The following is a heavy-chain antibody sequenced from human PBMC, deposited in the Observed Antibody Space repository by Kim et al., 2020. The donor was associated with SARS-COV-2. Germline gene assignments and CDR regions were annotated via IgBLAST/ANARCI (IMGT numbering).Heavy chain of an antibody. CDR2: GIT. CDR3: ARQVGPTLNF. V-gene: IGHV3-53*04. J-gene: IGHJ4*02. Sequence: GITYYADSVKGRFSISRHKSVNTVYLRLNSLTTEDTAVYYCARQVGPTLNFWGQGTPVTVSS. D-gene: IGHD1-26*01.